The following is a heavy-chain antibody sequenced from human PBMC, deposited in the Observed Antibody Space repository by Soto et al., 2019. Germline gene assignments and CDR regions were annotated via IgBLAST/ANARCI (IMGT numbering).Heavy chain of an antibody. CDR1: GFTFSSYD. J-gene: IGHJ4*02. CDR3: ARGSHPAQDRRCCEY. V-gene: IGHV3-30*03. Sequence: QVQVVESGGGVVQPGRSLRLSCAASGFTFSSYDIHWVRQAPGKGLEWVATISYDGSNKYYADSVKGRFTVSRDNSGNTLSLQMNSLRSEDTAVYYCARGSHPAQDRRCCEYWGQGTLVTVSS. CDR2: ISYDGSNK. D-gene: IGHD2-15*01.